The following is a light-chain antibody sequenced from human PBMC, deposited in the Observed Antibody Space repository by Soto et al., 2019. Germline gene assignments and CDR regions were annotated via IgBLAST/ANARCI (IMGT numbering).Light chain of an antibody. CDR1: SSGVGSYNL. CDR3: CSYAGSSTSLYV. J-gene: IGLJ1*01. CDR2: EVS. V-gene: IGLV2-23*02. Sequence: QSVLTQPASVSGWPGQSVTISCTGTSSGVGSYNLVSWYQQHPGKSPTLMIYEVSKLPSGVSNRFSGSKSGNTASLTISGLQAEDEADYYCCSYAGSSTSLYVFGTGTKVTVL.